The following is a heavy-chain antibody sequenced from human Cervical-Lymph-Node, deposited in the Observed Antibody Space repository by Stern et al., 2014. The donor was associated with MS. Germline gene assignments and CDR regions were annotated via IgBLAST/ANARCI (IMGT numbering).Heavy chain of an antibody. V-gene: IGHV1-8*01. CDR1: GYTFTSYD. Sequence: VQLVQSGAEVKKPGASVTVSCKASGYTFTSYDINLVLQATGQGLEWMGWMNTNSGNTGYAQKFQGRVTMTRNTSISTAYMELSSLRSEDTAVYYCARERAYYDFWSGYRGDAFDIWGQGTMVTVSS. J-gene: IGHJ3*02. CDR3: ARERAYYDFWSGYRGDAFDI. D-gene: IGHD3-3*01. CDR2: MNTNSGNT.